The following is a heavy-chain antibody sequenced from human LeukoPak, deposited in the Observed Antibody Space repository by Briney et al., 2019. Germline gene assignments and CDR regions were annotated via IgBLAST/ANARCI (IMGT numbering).Heavy chain of an antibody. CDR3: ARDVGTTGWHTFDY. D-gene: IGHD3-9*01. CDR1: GGSFSGYY. CDR2: INHSGST. V-gene: IGHV4-34*01. J-gene: IGHJ4*02. Sequence: PSETLSLTCAVYGGSFSGYYWSWIRQPPGKGLEWIGEINHSGSTNYNPSLKSRVTISVDTSKNQFSLQLYSVTPEDTAVYYCARDVGTTGWHTFDYWGQGTLVTVSS.